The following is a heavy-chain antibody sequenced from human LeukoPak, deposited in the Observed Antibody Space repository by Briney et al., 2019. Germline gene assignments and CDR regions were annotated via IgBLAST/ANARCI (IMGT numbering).Heavy chain of an antibody. CDR2: ISGSGGST. CDR3: AKVNDYVWGSYRYPDAFDI. CDR1: GFTFSSYA. D-gene: IGHD3-16*02. J-gene: IGHJ3*02. V-gene: IGHV3-23*01. Sequence: PGGSLRLSCAASGFTFSSYAMSWVRQAPGRGLEWVSAISGSGGSTYYADSVKGRFTISRDNSKNTLYLQMNSLRAEDTAVYYCAKVNDYVWGSYRYPDAFDIWGQGTMVTVPS.